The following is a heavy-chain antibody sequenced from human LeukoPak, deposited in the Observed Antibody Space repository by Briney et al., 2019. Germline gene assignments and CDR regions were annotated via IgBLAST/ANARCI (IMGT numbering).Heavy chain of an antibody. CDR2: IYYSGST. Sequence: SETLSLTCTVSGGSISSYYWSWIRQPPGKGLEWIGYIYYSGSTNYNPSLKSRVTISVDTSKNQFSLKLSSVTAADTAVYYCARDRHSGSVYYFDYWGQGTLVTVSS. D-gene: IGHD5-12*01. J-gene: IGHJ4*02. V-gene: IGHV4-59*01. CDR3: ARDRHSGSVYYFDY. CDR1: GGSISSYY.